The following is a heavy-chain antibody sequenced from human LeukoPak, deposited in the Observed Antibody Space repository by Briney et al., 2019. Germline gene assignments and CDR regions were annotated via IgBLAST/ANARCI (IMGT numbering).Heavy chain of an antibody. J-gene: IGHJ6*02. CDR1: GFTFSSYW. CDR3: ARDSSAAAPYYYYGMDV. CDR2: IKQDGSEK. V-gene: IGHV3-7*01. D-gene: IGHD6-13*01. Sequence: PGGSLRLSCAASGFTFSSYWMSWVRQAPGKGLEWVANIKQDGSEKYYVDSVKGRFTISRDNAKNSLYLQMNSLRAEDTAVYYCARDSSAAAPYYYYGMDVWGQGTTVTVSS.